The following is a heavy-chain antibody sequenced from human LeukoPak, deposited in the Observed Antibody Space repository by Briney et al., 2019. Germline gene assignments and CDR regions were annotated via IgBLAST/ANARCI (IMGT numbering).Heavy chain of an antibody. CDR2: IIPIIGTA. CDR1: GGTVSSYA. V-gene: IGHV1-69*05. J-gene: IGHJ4*02. CDR3: AREGGGNYYDSSGYYYVPLAFDY. D-gene: IGHD3-22*01. Sequence: GSSVKVSCKASGGTVSSYAISWMRQAPGQGPEWMGGIIPIIGTANYAKKFQGRVTITTDESTSTAYMELSSLRSEDTAVYYCAREGGGNYYDSSGYYYVPLAFDYWGQGTLVTVSS.